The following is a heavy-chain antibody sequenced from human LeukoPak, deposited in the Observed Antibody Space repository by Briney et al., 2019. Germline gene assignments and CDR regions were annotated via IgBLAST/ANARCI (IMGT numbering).Heavy chain of an antibody. V-gene: IGHV1-69*04. CDR2: IIPILGIA. J-gene: IGHJ4*02. D-gene: IGHD6-13*01. CDR3: ASSIAAAVAGIDY. CDR1: GGTFSSYA. Sequence: PSVKLSCKASGGTFSSYAISWVRQAPGQGLEWMGRIIPILGIANYAQKFQGRVTITADKSTSTAYMELSSLRSEDTAVYYCASSIAAAVAGIDYWGQGTLVTVSS.